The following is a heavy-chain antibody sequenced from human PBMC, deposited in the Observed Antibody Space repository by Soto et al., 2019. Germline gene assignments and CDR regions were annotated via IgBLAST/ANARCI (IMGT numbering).Heavy chain of an antibody. CDR3: ASIPRGSDSSEALEYYHYYYGMDV. V-gene: IGHV4-61*01. D-gene: IGHD3-22*01. Sequence: PSETLSLTCTVSGGSVSSGSYYWSWIRQPPGKGLEWIGYIYYSGSTNYNPSLKSRVTISVDTSKNQFSLKLSSVTAADTAVYYCASIPRGSDSSEALEYYHYYYGMDVWGQGTTVTV. CDR2: IYYSGST. J-gene: IGHJ6*02. CDR1: GGSVSSGSYY.